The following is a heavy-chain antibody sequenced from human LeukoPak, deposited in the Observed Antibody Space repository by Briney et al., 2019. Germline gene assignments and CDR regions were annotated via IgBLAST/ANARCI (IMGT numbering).Heavy chain of an antibody. CDR1: GFTFSSYW. V-gene: IGHV3-74*01. Sequence: GVSLRLSRAASGFTFSSYWMHWVRQAPGKGLVWVSRINSDGSSTSYADSVKGRFTISRDNAKNTLYLQMNSLRAEDTAVYYCAREGRYDFWSGYNYFDYWGQGTLVTVSS. D-gene: IGHD3-3*01. J-gene: IGHJ4*02. CDR3: AREGRYDFWSGYNYFDY. CDR2: INSDGSST.